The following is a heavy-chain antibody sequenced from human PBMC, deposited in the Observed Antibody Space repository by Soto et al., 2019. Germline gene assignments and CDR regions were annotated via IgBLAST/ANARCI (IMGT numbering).Heavy chain of an antibody. Sequence: EVQLVESGGGLVQPGESLRLSCAASGLTFRSYWMHWVRQAPGKGLVWVSRINTDGSVAMYVDSVKGRFTISRDNAKNTRFLNMNSLRAEDTAVYYCVRDMQLWRLDSWGRGTRVTVSS. J-gene: IGHJ4*02. CDR1: GLTFRSYW. CDR3: VRDMQLWRLDS. CDR2: INTDGSVA. V-gene: IGHV3-74*03. D-gene: IGHD2-21*01.